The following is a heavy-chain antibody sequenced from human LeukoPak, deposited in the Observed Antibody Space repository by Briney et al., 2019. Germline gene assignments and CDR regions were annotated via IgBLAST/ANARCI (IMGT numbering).Heavy chain of an antibody. Sequence: GGSLRLSCAASGFTVSSNYMSWVRQAPGKGLEWVSVIYSGGSTYYADSVKGRFTISRDNSKNTLYLQMNSLRAEDTAVYYCARDAGYNWLAFDIWGQGTMVTVSS. CDR3: ARDAGYNWLAFDI. V-gene: IGHV3-66*01. D-gene: IGHD1-20*01. J-gene: IGHJ3*02. CDR2: IYSGGST. CDR1: GFTVSSNY.